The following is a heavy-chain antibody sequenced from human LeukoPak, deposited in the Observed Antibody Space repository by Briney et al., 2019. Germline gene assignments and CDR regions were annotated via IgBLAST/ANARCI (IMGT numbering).Heavy chain of an antibody. V-gene: IGHV3-48*03. Sequence: PGGSLRLSRAASGFTFSSYEMNWVRQAPGKGLEWVSYISSSGSTIYYADSVKGRFTISRDNAKNSLYLQMNSLRAEDTAVYYCARDTHVLMGATQHFDYWGQGTLVTVSS. CDR2: ISSSGSTI. CDR3: ARDTHVLMGATQHFDY. CDR1: GFTFSSYE. D-gene: IGHD1-26*01. J-gene: IGHJ4*02.